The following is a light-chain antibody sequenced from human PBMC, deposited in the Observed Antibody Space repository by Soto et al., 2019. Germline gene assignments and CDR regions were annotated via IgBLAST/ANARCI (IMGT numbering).Light chain of an antibody. V-gene: IGKV1-5*03. J-gene: IGKJ1*01. Sequence: VQITQSPSTLSGSVGDRVTITCLDSQTISSWLAWYQQKPGKAPKLLIYKASTLKSGVPSRFSGSGSGTEFTLTISSLQPDDFATYYCQHYNSYSEAFGQGTKVDNK. CDR2: KAS. CDR3: QHYNSYSEA. CDR1: QTISSW.